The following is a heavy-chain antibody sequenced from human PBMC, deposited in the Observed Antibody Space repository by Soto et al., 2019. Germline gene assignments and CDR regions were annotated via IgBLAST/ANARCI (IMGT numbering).Heavy chain of an antibody. D-gene: IGHD6-19*01. CDR3: ARRHLSVAVSPWFDP. Sequence: QVTLKESGPVLVKPTETLTLRCTVSGLSITDSEMGVSWIRQPPGQPLEWLAHIDSSGEKSYRTFLKSRLAISKDTSKSQVVLTMTNMYPEDTATYYCARRHLSVAVSPWFDPWGQGIPVTVSS. V-gene: IGHV2-26*01. CDR2: IDSSGEK. J-gene: IGHJ5*02. CDR1: GLSITDSEMG.